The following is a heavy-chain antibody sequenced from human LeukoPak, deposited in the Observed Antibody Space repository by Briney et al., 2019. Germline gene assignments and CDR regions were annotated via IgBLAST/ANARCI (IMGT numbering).Heavy chain of an antibody. D-gene: IGHD6-19*01. J-gene: IGHJ4*02. CDR3: ARDSSGWKGVDF. CDR1: GGSISSNY. V-gene: IGHV4-59*01. Sequence: SETLSLTCNVSGGSISSNYWSWIRQPPGKGLEWIGYIYSSGNTNYNPSLKSRVTISVDTSKNQFSLRLTSVTAADTAVYYCARDSSGWKGVDFWGQGTLVTVSS. CDR2: IYSSGNT.